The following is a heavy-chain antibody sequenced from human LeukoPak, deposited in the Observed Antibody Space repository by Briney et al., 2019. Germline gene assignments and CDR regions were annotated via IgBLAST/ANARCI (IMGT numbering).Heavy chain of an antibody. J-gene: IGHJ4*02. CDR3: ARQRGSGCLDY. Sequence: GGSLRLSCAASRFTLSHYWMSWGRQAPGKGLEWVANIKQDGSETYYVDSVKGRFTISRDNAKNSLSLQMNSLRAEDTAVYYCARQRGSGCLDYWGQGTLVTVSS. V-gene: IGHV3-7*01. D-gene: IGHD6-19*01. CDR1: RFTLSHYW. CDR2: IKQDGSET.